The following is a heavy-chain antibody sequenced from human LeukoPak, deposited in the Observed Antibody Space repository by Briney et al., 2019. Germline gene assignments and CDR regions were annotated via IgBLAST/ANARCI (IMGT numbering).Heavy chain of an antibody. Sequence: PGGSLRLSCAASGFTFSDYYMTWVRQAPGKGLQWVSYISDSGTTVDYSDSVKGRFTISRDNAKNSLYLQMNSLRAEDTAVYYCARNKKGDRYTYGHDYWGQGTLVTVSS. V-gene: IGHV3-11*04. J-gene: IGHJ4*02. CDR1: GFTFSDYY. CDR2: ISDSGTTV. D-gene: IGHD5-18*01. CDR3: ARNKKGDRYTYGHDY.